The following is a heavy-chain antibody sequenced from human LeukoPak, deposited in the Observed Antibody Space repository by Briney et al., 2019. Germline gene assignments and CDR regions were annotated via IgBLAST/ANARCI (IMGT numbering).Heavy chain of an antibody. V-gene: IGHV4-4*09. J-gene: IGHJ6*03. Sequence: SETLSLTCTVSGGSISSYYWSWIRQPPGKGLERIGYIYTSGSTNYNPSLKSRVTISVDTSKNQFSLKLSSVTAADTAVYYCARQGAFYYYMDVWGKGTTVTVSS. CDR3: ARQGAFYYYMDV. CDR2: IYTSGST. D-gene: IGHD1-26*01. CDR1: GGSISSYY.